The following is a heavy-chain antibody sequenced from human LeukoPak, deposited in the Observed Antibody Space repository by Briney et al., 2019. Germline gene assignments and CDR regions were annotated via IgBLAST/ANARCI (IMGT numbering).Heavy chain of an antibody. CDR2: IYYSGST. D-gene: IGHD6-13*01. CDR3: ARGRSRIAAAGTFDY. J-gene: IGHJ4*02. V-gene: IGHV4-59*12. CDR1: GGSISSYY. Sequence: PSETLSLTCTVSGGSISSYYWSWIRQPPGKGLEWIGYIYYSGSTNYNPSLKSRVTISVDTSKNQFSLKLSSVTAADTAVYYCARGRSRIAAAGTFDYWGQGTLVTVSS.